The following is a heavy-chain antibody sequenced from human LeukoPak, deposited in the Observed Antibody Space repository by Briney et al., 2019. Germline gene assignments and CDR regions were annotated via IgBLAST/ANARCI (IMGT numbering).Heavy chain of an antibody. CDR1: GFTFDDYA. CDR2: ISWNSGSI. V-gene: IGHV3-9*01. J-gene: IGHJ4*02. Sequence: PGRSLRLSCAASGFTFDDYAMHWVRQAPGKGLEWVSGISWNSGSIGYADSVKGRFTISRDNAKNSLYLQMNSLRAEDTAVYYCARDVLDYWGQGTLVTVSS. CDR3: ARDVLDY.